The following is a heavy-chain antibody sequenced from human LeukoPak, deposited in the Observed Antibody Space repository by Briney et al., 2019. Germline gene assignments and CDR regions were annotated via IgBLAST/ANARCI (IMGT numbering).Heavy chain of an antibody. Sequence: GGSLRLSCAASGFTFSSYATHWVRQAPGKGLEWVAVISYDGSNKYYADSVKGRFTISRDNSKNTLYLQMNSLRAEDTAVYYCARDLFHYYDSSGSLDYWGQGTLVTVSS. V-gene: IGHV3-30*04. D-gene: IGHD3-22*01. CDR2: ISYDGSNK. J-gene: IGHJ4*02. CDR3: ARDLFHYYDSSGSLDY. CDR1: GFTFSSYA.